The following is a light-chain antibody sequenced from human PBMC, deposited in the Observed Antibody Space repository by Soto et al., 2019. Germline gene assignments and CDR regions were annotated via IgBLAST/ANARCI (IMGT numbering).Light chain of an antibody. CDR1: QSVSSN. J-gene: IGKJ1*01. CDR3: QQYNDWPTT. V-gene: IGKV3-15*01. Sequence: EIVMTQSPATLSVSPGERATLSCRASQSVSSNLAWYQQKPGQAPRLLIYSVSTRATGIPARFSGSGSGTEFTLTISSLQSEDFAVYYCQQYNDWPTTFGQGTKVDIK. CDR2: SVS.